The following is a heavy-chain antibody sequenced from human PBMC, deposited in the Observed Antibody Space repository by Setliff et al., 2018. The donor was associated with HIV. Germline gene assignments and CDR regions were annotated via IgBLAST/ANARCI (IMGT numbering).Heavy chain of an antibody. V-gene: IGHV4-34*01. CDR1: GGSFSGYY. Sequence: SETLSLTCAVYGGSFSGYYWSWIRQPPGKGLEWIGEINHSGSTNYNPPLKSRVTISVDTSKNQFSLKLSSVTAADTAVYYCASGAGCLGNDCDAYVGPWGQGSLVTV. D-gene: IGHD2-21*01. CDR2: INHSGST. CDR3: ASGAGCLGNDCDAYVGP. J-gene: IGHJ5*02.